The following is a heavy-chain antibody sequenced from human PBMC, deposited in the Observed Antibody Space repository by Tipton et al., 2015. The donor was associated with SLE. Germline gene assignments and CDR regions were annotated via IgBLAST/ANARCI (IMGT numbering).Heavy chain of an antibody. CDR1: GDSISSSRSS. J-gene: IGHJ4*02. Sequence: TLSLTCTVSGDSISSSRSSWAWVRQPPGKGLLWLGTVYYGGSPLYNPSLKSRVTMSVDTAKNQFSLRLTSVTAADTAMYYCARLPQTIASRRFDSWGLGTLVTVSS. CDR2: VYYGGSP. D-gene: IGHD6-6*01. V-gene: IGHV4-39*07. CDR3: ARLPQTIASRRFDS.